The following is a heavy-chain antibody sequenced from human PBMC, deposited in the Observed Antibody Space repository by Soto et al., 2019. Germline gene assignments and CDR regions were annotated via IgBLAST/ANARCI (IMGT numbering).Heavy chain of an antibody. CDR1: GCTFRNYS. CDR3: ARDEDYEAKAGCSSSWYDPNNLFDP. D-gene: IGHD6-13*01. Sequence: PGLLIRLCNAASGCTFRNYSVSWVSQATGKGLEWVSSISSSSSYICYADSVKGRFTISRDNAKNSLYLQMNSLRAEDTAVYYCARDEDYEAKAGCSSSWYDPNNLFDPWGQGTLVTVSS. J-gene: IGHJ5*02. CDR2: ISSSSSYI. V-gene: IGHV3-21*01.